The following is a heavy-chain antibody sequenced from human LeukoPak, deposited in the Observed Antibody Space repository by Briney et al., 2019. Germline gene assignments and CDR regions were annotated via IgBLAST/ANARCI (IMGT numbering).Heavy chain of an antibody. V-gene: IGHV4-39*01. CDR1: GGSISSSSYY. Sequence: PSETLFLTCTVSGGSISSSSYYWGWIRQPPGKGLEWIGSIYYSGSTYYNPSLKSRVTISVDTSKNQFSLKLSSVTAADTAVYYCARHLNYCSGGSCYPYYFDYWGQGTLVTVSS. CDR2: IYYSGST. J-gene: IGHJ4*02. D-gene: IGHD2-15*01. CDR3: ARHLNYCSGGSCYPYYFDY.